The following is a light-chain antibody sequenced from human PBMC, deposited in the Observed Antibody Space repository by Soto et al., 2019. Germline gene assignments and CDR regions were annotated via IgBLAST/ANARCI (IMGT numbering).Light chain of an antibody. CDR3: HQRSKGIT. Sequence: EIELTQSPVTLSLSPGERATLSCRASQSVSTYLAWYQQKPGQAPRLLIYDASNRATGVPARFSGSGSGTDFTPTISSLEPEDFAVYYRHQRSKGITFGQGTRLEIK. CDR1: QSVSTY. V-gene: IGKV3-11*01. J-gene: IGKJ5*01. CDR2: DAS.